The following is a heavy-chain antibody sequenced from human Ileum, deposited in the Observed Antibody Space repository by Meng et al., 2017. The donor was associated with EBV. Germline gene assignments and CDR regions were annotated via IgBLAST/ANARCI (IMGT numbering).Heavy chain of an antibody. CDR3: AGDPHSGSPH. J-gene: IGHJ4*02. Sequence: QVQLRESGRGLVKPSETLSLTCTVSGGSVSSAHSFWTWIRQPPGRGLEWIGYMSYSGSTNYSPPLESRVTISVDTSKNQFSLKLSSVTAADTAVYYCAGDPHSGSPHWGQGTLVTVSS. CDR2: MSYSGST. V-gene: IGHV4-61*01. CDR1: GGSVSSAHSF. D-gene: IGHD1-26*01.